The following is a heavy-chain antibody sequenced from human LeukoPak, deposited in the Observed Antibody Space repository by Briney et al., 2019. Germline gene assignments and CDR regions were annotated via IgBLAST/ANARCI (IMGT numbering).Heavy chain of an antibody. Sequence: GGSLRLSCAASGFTFGGYWMHWVRQAPGKGLVWVSRINSDGSSTIYADSVKGRFTISRDNSKNMLYLQMNSLRAEDTAVYYCAKPYYYGSRSYMDYWGQGTLVTVSS. CDR1: GFTFGGYW. CDR3: AKPYYYGSRSYMDY. J-gene: IGHJ4*02. D-gene: IGHD3-10*01. CDR2: INSDGSST. V-gene: IGHV3-74*01.